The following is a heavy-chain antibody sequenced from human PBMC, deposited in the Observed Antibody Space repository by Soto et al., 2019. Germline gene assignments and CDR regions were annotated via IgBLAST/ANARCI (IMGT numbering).Heavy chain of an antibody. J-gene: IGHJ5*02. CDR1: GGSISSSNW. V-gene: IGHV4-4*02. Sequence: PSQMLSLSCTVSGGSISSSNWWSWVRQPPENELEWIGEIYHSGSTNYTPSLKSRVTISVDKSKNQFALKLSSVTAADTAVYYCARYYYDSHGYYPLGWFDTWGQGTLVTVSS. CDR2: IYHSGST. CDR3: ARYYYDSHGYYPLGWFDT. D-gene: IGHD3-22*01.